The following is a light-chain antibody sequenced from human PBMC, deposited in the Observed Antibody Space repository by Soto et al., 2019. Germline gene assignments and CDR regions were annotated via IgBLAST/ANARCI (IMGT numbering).Light chain of an antibody. Sequence: QSVLTQPPSASGSPGQSVTISCTGTSSDVGGYNYVSWYQQHPGKAPKLMIFEVFKRPSGVSHRFSGSKSGNTASLTISGLQAEDEANYYCCSYAGRATYVFGGGTKLTVL. CDR1: SSDVGGYNY. CDR2: EVF. V-gene: IGLV2-8*01. CDR3: CSYAGRATYV. J-gene: IGLJ2*01.